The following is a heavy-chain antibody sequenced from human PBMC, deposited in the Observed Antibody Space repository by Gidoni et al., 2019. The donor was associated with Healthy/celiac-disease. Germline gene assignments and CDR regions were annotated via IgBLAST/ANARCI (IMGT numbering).Heavy chain of an antibody. D-gene: IGHD3-16*01. Sequence: QVQLVESGGGVVQPGRSLRLSCAASGFTFSSYGMHWVRQAPGKGLEWVAVIWYDGSNKYYADSVKGRFTISRDNSKNTLYLQMNSLRAEDTAVYYCASGEGGRSHPLYWGQGTLVTVSS. CDR2: IWYDGSNK. CDR1: GFTFSSYG. J-gene: IGHJ4*02. V-gene: IGHV3-33*01. CDR3: ASGEGGRSHPLY.